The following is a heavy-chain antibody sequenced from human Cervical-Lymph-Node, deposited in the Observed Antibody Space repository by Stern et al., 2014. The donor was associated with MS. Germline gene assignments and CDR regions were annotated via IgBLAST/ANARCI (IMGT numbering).Heavy chain of an antibody. CDR2: LFPHDFDI. Sequence: EVQLVQSGAEVKKPGKSLKISCKASGYTFNDYWIIWVRQQPGRGLEWLGILFPHDFDIRYNPSFQGQVPISADRSITTAYLQWPSLKASDSAIYYCARLDDFWSGHSRGLIDYWGQGTLVTVSS. CDR3: ARLDDFWSGHSRGLIDY. CDR1: GYTFNDYW. D-gene: IGHD3-3*01. J-gene: IGHJ4*02. V-gene: IGHV5-51*03.